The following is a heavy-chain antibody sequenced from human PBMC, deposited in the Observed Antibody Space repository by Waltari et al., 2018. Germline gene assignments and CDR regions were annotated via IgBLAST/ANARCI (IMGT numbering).Heavy chain of an antibody. CDR3: ARDRPEHD. Sequence: GWVRQAPGKGLEWVSVIYSGGSTYYADSVKGRFTISRDNSKNTLYLQMNSLRAEDTAVYYCARDRPEHDWGQGTLVTVSS. V-gene: IGHV3-53*01. CDR2: IYSGGST. J-gene: IGHJ4*02.